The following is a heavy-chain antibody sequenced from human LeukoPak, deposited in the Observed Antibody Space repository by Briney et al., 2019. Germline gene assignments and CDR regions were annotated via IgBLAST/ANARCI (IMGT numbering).Heavy chain of an antibody. CDR2: IYYSGST. Sequence: SETLSLTCTVSGGSISSYYWSWIRQPPGKGLEWIGYIYYSGSTNYNPSLKSRVTISVDTSKNQFSLKLSSVTAADTAVYYCARAVRVPYNWFDPWGQGTLVTVSS. J-gene: IGHJ5*02. V-gene: IGHV4-59*01. CDR1: GGSISSYY. CDR3: ARAVRVPYNWFDP. D-gene: IGHD3-10*02.